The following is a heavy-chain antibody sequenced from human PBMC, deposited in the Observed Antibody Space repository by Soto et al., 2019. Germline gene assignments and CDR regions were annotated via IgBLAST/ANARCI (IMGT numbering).Heavy chain of an antibody. D-gene: IGHD1-7*01. Sequence: PSETLSLTCAVYGGSFTGYYWSWIRQPPGKGLEWIGEINHSGSTNYNPSLKSRVTISVDTSKNQFSLKLSSVTAADTAVYYCARGPLCITGTCYYGMDVWGQGTTVT. CDR3: ARGPLCITGTCYYGMDV. J-gene: IGHJ6*02. CDR2: INHSGST. V-gene: IGHV4-34*01. CDR1: GGSFTGYY.